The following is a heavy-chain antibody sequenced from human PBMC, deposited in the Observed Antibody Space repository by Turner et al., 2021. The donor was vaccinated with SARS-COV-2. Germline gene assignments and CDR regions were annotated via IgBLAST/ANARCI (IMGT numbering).Heavy chain of an antibody. CDR2: ISSSSSYI. CDR1: GFTFSSYT. CDR3: ARGTYYYDSSVYSGTNWFDP. Sequence: EVQLLESGGGLVKPGGSLRLSCAASGFTFSSYTMYWVRQAPGKGLEWFSSISSSSSYIYYADSVKGRFTISRDNAKNSLYLQMNSLRAEDTAVYYCARGTYYYDSSVYSGTNWFDPWGQGTLVTVSS. V-gene: IGHV3-21*01. J-gene: IGHJ5*02. D-gene: IGHD3-22*01.